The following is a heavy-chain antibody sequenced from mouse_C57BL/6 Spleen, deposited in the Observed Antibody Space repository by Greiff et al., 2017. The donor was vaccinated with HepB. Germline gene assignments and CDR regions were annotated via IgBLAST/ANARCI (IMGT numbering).Heavy chain of an antibody. CDR2: INPGSGGT. J-gene: IGHJ2*01. Sequence: VQLQQSGAELVRPGTSVKVSCKASGYAFTNYLIEWVKQRPGQGLEWIGVINPGSGGTNYNEKFKGKATLTADKSSSTAYMQLSSLTSEDSAVYFCATLGSSYYFDYSFQGTTLTVSS. V-gene: IGHV1-54*01. CDR1: GYAFTNYL. D-gene: IGHD1-1*01. CDR3: ATLGSSYYFDY.